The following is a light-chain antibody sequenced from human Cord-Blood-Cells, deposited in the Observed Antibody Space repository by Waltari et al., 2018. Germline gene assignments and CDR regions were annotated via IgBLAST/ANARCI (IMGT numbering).Light chain of an antibody. CDR3: QQYNNWPLT. V-gene: IGKV3-15*01. Sequence: EIVMTQSPASPYMSREEGAPLFCRASQSVSSNLPWYQQKPGQAPRLLIYGASTRATGIPARFSGSGSGTEFTLTISSLQSEDFAVYYCQQYNNWPLTFGGGSKVEIK. CDR2: GAS. J-gene: IGKJ4*01. CDR1: QSVSSN.